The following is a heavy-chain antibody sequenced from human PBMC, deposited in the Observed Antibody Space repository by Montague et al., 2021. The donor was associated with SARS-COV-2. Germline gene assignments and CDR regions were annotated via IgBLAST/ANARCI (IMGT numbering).Heavy chain of an antibody. Sequence: SETLSLTCTVSGGSVSSGSYYWSWIRQPPGKGLQSIGYIYYTGSINYNPSLQSRVTISVDSSKNQFSVRLSSVTAADTAVYYCARISGITSWYYDYWGQGTLVTVSS. CDR3: ARISGITSWYYDY. D-gene: IGHD1-14*01. V-gene: IGHV4-61*01. CDR2: IYYTGSI. CDR1: GGSVSSGSYY. J-gene: IGHJ4*02.